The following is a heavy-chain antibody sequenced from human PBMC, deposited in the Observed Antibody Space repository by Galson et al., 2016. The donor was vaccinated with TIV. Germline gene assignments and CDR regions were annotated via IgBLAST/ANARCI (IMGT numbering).Heavy chain of an antibody. CDR2: INAGNGDT. V-gene: IGHV1-3*01. CDR3: ASGNASRWTFDI. J-gene: IGHJ3*02. Sequence: SVKVSCKASGYTFTTHPIHWVRQAPGQRPEWMGWINAGNGDTKYSQRFQGRVTFTRDTSANTAYMELSTLRSEDTAVYYCASGNASRWTFDIWGQGTMVTVSS. CDR1: GYTFTTHP. D-gene: IGHD6-13*01.